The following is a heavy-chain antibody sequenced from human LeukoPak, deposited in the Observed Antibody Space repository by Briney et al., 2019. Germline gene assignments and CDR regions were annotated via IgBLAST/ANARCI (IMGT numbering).Heavy chain of an antibody. CDR2: IKQDGSKK. CDR3: TRVGYIDEGIDY. J-gene: IGHJ4*02. D-gene: IGHD5-24*01. CDR1: EFTFSSYS. V-gene: IGHV3-7*04. Sequence: GGSLRLSCAASEFTFSSYSMNWVRQAPGKGLEWVANIKQDGSKKSYVDSVKGRFTISRDNAKNSLYLQMNSLRAEDTAIYYCTRVGYIDEGIDYWGQGTLVTVSS.